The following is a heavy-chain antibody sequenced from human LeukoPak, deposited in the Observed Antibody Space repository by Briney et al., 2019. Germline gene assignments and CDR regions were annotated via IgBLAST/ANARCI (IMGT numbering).Heavy chain of an antibody. CDR3: TRSGLTGMRTYPRTPSYYYGMDV. Sequence: PSGTLSLTCAVHGGFNGYRWSWIRQSPGKGLEWIGEITYNGVTNYNPSFKVTISVDTSKSLFSLKLSSVTAADTAVYFCTRSGLTGMRTYPRTPSYYYGMDVWGQGTAVTVSS. V-gene: IGHV4-34*01. J-gene: IGHJ6*02. D-gene: IGHD1/OR15-1a*01. CDR2: ITYNGVT. CDR1: GGFNGYR.